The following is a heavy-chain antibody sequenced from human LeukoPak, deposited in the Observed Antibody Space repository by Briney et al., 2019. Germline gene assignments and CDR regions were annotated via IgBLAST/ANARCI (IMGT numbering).Heavy chain of an antibody. CDR3: TRGGDVDTAMVRDFDY. Sequence: GGSLRLSCTASGFTFGDYDMSWFRQAPGKGLEWVGFIRSKAYGGTTEYAASVKGRFTISRDDSKSIAYLQMNSLKTEDTAVYYCTRGGDVDTAMVRDFDYWGQGTLVTVSS. J-gene: IGHJ4*02. V-gene: IGHV3-49*03. D-gene: IGHD5-18*01. CDR2: IRSKAYGGTT. CDR1: GFTFGDYD.